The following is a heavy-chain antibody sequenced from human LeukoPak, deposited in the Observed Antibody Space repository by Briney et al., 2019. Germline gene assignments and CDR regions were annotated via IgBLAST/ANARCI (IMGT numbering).Heavy chain of an antibody. V-gene: IGHV1-8*03. J-gene: IGHJ3*02. Sequence: ASVKVSCKASGYSLTSDDINWVRQAAGQGLEWMGWLNPDTGATGYAQKFQDRLTITATASINTAFMEMRRLTSEDTAVYYCARGHNFDNNGYYGDAFDIWGQGTMVTVSS. CDR2: LNPDTGAT. CDR3: ARGHNFDNNGYYGDAFDI. CDR1: GYSLTSDD. D-gene: IGHD3-22*01.